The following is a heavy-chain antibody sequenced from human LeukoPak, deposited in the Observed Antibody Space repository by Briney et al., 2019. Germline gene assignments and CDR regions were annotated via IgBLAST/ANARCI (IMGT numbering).Heavy chain of an antibody. V-gene: IGHV4-34*01. CDR3: ARNVDTAMVTAFDI. J-gene: IGHJ3*02. D-gene: IGHD5-18*01. CDR2: INHSGST. Sequence: ASETLSLTCAVYGGSFSGYYWSWIRQPPGKGLEWIGEINHSGSTNYNPSLKSRVTISVDTSKNQFSLKLSSVTAEDTAVYYCARNVDTAMVTAFDIWGQGTMVTVSS. CDR1: GGSFSGYY.